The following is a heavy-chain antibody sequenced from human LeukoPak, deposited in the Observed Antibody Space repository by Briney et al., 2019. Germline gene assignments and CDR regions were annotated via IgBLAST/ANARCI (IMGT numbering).Heavy chain of an antibody. V-gene: IGHV3-48*01. J-gene: IGHJ4*02. CDR3: ARDPEHIVVVTAPYYFDY. CDR1: GFTFSDYS. D-gene: IGHD2-21*02. CDR2: IGIDSGNT. Sequence: PGGSLRLSCAASGFTFSDYSMNWVRQAPGKGLEWISYIGIDSGNTNYADSVKGRFTISGDKAKNSLYLQMNSLRAEDTAVYYCARDPEHIVVVTAPYYFDYWGQGTLVTVSS.